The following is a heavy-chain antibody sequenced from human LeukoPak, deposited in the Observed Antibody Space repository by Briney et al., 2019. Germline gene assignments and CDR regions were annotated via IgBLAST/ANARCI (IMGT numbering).Heavy chain of an antibody. V-gene: IGHV3-33*01. CDR1: GFTFGSYG. D-gene: IGHD3-3*01. Sequence: PGGSLRLSCSASGFTFGSYGMHWVRQAPGKGLEWVALIWYHGNDVDYADSVKGRFTISRDNSKNTLYLQMNSVRAEDTAVYFCARDFWNEPSKYFDYWSQGTLVTVSS. J-gene: IGHJ4*02. CDR3: ARDFWNEPSKYFDY. CDR2: IWYHGNDV.